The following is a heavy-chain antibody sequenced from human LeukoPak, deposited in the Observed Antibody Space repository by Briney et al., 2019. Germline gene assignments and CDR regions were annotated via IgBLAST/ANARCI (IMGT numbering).Heavy chain of an antibody. D-gene: IGHD2-2*01. CDR1: GGTFRSYA. V-gene: IGHV1-69*05. Sequence: SVKVSCKASGGTFRSYAISWVRQASGQGPEWMGGIIPIFGTAHYAQKLQGRVTITKDEFTSTAYMELSSLTSEDTAVYYCAGGNCSSTSCSIRFDPWGQGTLVTVSS. CDR2: IIPIFGTA. CDR3: AGGNCSSTSCSIRFDP. J-gene: IGHJ5*02.